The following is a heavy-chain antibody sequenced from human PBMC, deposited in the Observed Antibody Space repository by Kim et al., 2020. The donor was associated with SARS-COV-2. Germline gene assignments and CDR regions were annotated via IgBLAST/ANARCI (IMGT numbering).Heavy chain of an antibody. CDR1: GGSISSYY. J-gene: IGHJ4*02. Sequence: SETLSLTCTVSGGSISSYYWSWIRQPPGKGLEWIGYIYYSGSTNYNPSLKSRVTISVDTSKNQFSLKLSSVTAADTAVYYCARGEWELPEIWGQGTLVTVSS. CDR3: ARGEWELPEI. D-gene: IGHD1-26*01. CDR2: IYYSGST. V-gene: IGHV4-59*13.